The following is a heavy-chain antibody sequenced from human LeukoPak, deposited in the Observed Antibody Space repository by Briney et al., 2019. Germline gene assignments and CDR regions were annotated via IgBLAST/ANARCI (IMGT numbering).Heavy chain of an antibody. J-gene: IGHJ4*02. CDR2: ISSRSTYT. Sequence: TGGSLRLSCAASGFTFSDYYMSWIRQAPGKGLEWVSYISSRSTYTNYADSVKGRFTISRDNAKNSLYLQMSGLRAEDTALYYCAKAHCSPTSCSRIDYWGQGTLVTVSS. CDR3: AKAHCSPTSCSRIDY. V-gene: IGHV3-11*03. D-gene: IGHD2-2*01. CDR1: GFTFSDYY.